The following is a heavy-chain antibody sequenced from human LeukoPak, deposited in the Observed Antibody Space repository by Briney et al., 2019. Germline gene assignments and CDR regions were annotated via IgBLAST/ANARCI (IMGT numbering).Heavy chain of an antibody. V-gene: IGHV1-46*01. CDR3: ARTARLYCSSTSCQPTSPDY. CDR1: GYTFTSYY. J-gene: IGHJ4*02. Sequence: GASVKVSCKASGYTFTSYYMHWVRQAPGQGLEWMGIINPSGGSTSYAQKFQGRVTMTRDTSTSTVYMELSSLRSEDTAVYYCARTARLYCSSTSCQPTSPDYWGQGTLVTVSS. CDR2: INPSGGST. D-gene: IGHD2-2*01.